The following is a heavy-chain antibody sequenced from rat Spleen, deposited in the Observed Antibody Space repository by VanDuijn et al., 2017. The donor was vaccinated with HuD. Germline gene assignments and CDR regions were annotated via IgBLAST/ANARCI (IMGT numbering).Heavy chain of an antibody. D-gene: IGHD1-12*02. V-gene: IGHV3-3*01. J-gene: IGHJ3*01. CDR1: GYSITSSYR. Sequence: EVQLQESGPGLVKPSQSLSLTCSVTGYSITSSYRWNWIRKFPGNKLEWMGYINSAGSTNYNPSLKSRISIIRDTSKNQFFLQVFSVTSEDTSTYYCAMSDGGHYNLPFASWGQGTLVTVSS. CDR2: INSAGST. CDR3: AMSDGGHYNLPFAS.